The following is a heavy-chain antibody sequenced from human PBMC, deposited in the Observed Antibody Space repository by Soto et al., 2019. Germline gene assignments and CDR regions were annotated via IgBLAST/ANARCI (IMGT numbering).Heavy chain of an antibody. V-gene: IGHV4-4*02. J-gene: IGHJ3*02. D-gene: IGHD7-27*01. CDR1: GGSISSSNW. CDR3: ARVENWGSEGQDAFDI. CDR2: IYHSGST. Sequence: SETLSLTCAVSGGSISSSNWWSWVRQPPGKGLEWIGEIYHSGSTNYNPSLKSRVTISVDKSKNQFSLKLSSVTAADTAVYYCARVENWGSEGQDAFDIWGQGTMVTVSS.